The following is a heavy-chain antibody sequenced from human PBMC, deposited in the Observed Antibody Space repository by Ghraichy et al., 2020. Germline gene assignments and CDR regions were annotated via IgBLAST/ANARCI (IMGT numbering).Heavy chain of an antibody. CDR1: GGSISSSRYY. D-gene: IGHD2-15*01. Sequence: SETLSLTCTVSGGSISSSRYYWGWIRQPPGKGLEWIGCIYYSGSTYYNPSLKSRVTISVDTSKNQFSLKLSSVTAADTAVYYCASNEGYCSGGSCYLSAFDIWGQGTMTTVSS. J-gene: IGHJ3*02. CDR2: IYYSGST. CDR3: ASNEGYCSGGSCYLSAFDI. V-gene: IGHV4-39*01.